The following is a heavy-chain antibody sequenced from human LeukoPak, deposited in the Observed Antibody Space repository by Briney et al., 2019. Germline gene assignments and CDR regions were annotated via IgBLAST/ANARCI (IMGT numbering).Heavy chain of an antibody. CDR1: GGTFSSYA. CDR2: IIPIFGTA. CDR3: ARDIGYGSGSYSDY. J-gene: IGHJ4*02. Sequence: ASAKVSCKASGGTFSSYAISWVRQAPGQGLEWMGGIIPIFGTANYAQKFQGRVTITADESTSTAYMELSSLRSEDTAVYYCARDIGYGSGSYSDYWGQGTLVTVSS. D-gene: IGHD3-10*01. V-gene: IGHV1-69*13.